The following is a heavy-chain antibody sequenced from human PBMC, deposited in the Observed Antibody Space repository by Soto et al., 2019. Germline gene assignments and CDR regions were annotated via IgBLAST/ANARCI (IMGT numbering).Heavy chain of an antibody. CDR3: ARDSDKTATTGYYGVDV. Sequence: QAQLLQSGGGLVKPGGSLRLSCAASEFTFSDYYMGWIRQAPGKGLEWIAYIGRRGNYTNYADSVEGRFTISRDNAKNSVYLQMNSLRVEDTATYFCARDSDKTATTGYYGVDVWGQGTTVIVSS. J-gene: IGHJ6*02. D-gene: IGHD1-1*01. V-gene: IGHV3-11*05. CDR2: IGRRGNYT. CDR1: EFTFSDYY.